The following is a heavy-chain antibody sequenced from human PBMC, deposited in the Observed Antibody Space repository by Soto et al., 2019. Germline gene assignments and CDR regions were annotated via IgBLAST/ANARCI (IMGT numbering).Heavy chain of an antibody. D-gene: IGHD3-16*01. CDR3: ASGGNWFDP. CDR2: MYYNGNI. Sequence: SLSLTCHVSGGSISNYYWTWVRQSPEKGLEWIGYMYYNGNINYNPSLKSRVTISIDTSKNQFSLTLKSVTAADTAVYYCASGGNWFDPWGQGVLVTASS. CDR1: GGSISNYY. J-gene: IGHJ5*02. V-gene: IGHV4-59*01.